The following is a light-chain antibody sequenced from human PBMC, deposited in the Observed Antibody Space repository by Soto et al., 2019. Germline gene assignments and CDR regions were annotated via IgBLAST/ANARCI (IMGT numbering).Light chain of an antibody. V-gene: IGLV2-11*01. CDR2: DVN. CDR1: SSDVGGYEY. CDR3: CAYAGSYTWV. J-gene: IGLJ3*02. Sequence: QSVLTQPRSVSGSPGQSVTISCTGTSSDVGGYEYVSWYQQDPGKAPQLIIYDVNKRPSGVPDRFSGSKSGNTASLTISGLQTDDETDYYCCAYAGSYTWVFGGGTKLTVL.